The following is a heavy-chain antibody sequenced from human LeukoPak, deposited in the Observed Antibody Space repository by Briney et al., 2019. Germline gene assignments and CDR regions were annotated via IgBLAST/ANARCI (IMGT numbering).Heavy chain of an antibody. CDR3: ARQPDYGDYVDAFDI. Sequence: SENLSLTCTVSGGSISRGSYIWNWIRQPAGKTLEWIGRIYASGSTNYNPSLKSRVTISIDTSKNQFFLKLSSVTAADTAVYYCARQPDYGDYVDAFDIWGQGTMVTVSS. CDR2: IYASGST. V-gene: IGHV4-61*02. CDR1: GGSISRGSYI. J-gene: IGHJ3*02. D-gene: IGHD4-17*01.